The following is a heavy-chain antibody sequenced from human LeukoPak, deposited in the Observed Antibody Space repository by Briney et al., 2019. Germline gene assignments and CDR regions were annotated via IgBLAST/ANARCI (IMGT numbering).Heavy chain of an antibody. J-gene: IGHJ4*02. CDR2: ISYDGSNK. V-gene: IGHV3-30*04. CDR3: ARIYCSSTSCPPDY. D-gene: IGHD2-2*01. CDR1: GFTFSSYA. Sequence: PGGFLRLSCAASGFTFSSYAIHWVRQTPGKGLEWVAVISYDGSNKYYADSVKGRFTISRDNSKNTLYLQMNSLRAEDTAVYYCARIYCSSTSCPPDYWGQGTLVTVSS.